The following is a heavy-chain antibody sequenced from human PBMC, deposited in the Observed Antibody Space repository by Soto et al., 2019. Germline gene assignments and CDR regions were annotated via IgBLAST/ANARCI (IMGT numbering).Heavy chain of an antibody. J-gene: IGHJ5*02. CDR3: AKDGYRSSWELGKRFQP. Sequence: GGSLRLSCAASGFTFSSYAMSWVRQAPGKGLEWVSAISGSGGSTYYADSVKGRFTISRDDSKNTLYLQMNSLRAEDTAVYYCAKDGYRSSWELGKRFQPWGQGTLVTVS. CDR2: ISGSGGST. CDR1: GFTFSSYA. D-gene: IGHD6-13*01. V-gene: IGHV3-23*01.